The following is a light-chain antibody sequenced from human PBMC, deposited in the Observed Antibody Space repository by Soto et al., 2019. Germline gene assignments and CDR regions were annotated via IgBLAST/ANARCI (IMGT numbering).Light chain of an antibody. Sequence: EIVLTQSPATLSVSPGEGATLSCRASQNIGINLAWYQQKPGQTPSLLIYGSSTSASGFPPRFSGGGSGTNFTRTISSLLYEDVAIYYSQHYDNWPFTFRPGTTVDFK. CDR1: QNIGIN. V-gene: IGKV3-15*01. CDR3: QHYDNWPFT. J-gene: IGKJ3*01. CDR2: GSS.